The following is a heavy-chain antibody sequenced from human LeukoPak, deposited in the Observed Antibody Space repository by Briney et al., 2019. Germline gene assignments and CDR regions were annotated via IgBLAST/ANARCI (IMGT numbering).Heavy chain of an antibody. J-gene: IGHJ4*02. CDR1: GFTFSSYS. CDR3: ARGYRGSSGSFDY. Sequence: SGGSLRLSCAASGFTFSSYSMNWVRQAPGKGLEWVSSISSSSSYIYYADSVKGRFTISRDNAKDSLYLQMNSLRAEDTAVYYCARGYRGSSGSFDYWGQGTLVTVSS. CDR2: ISSSSSYI. D-gene: IGHD6-19*01. V-gene: IGHV3-21*01.